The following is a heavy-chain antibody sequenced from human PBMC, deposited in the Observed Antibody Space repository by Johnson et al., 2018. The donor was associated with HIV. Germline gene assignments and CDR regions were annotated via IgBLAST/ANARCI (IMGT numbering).Heavy chain of an antibody. CDR2: TKRKSAGGTT. CDR1: GFTFSSYA. V-gene: IGHV3-15*01. J-gene: IGHJ3*01. Sequence: VQLVESGGGVVQPGRSLRLSCAASGFTFSSYAMHWVRQAPGKGLEWVGHTKRKSAGGTTDYAAPVKGRFSISSDDSKNTVFLQMNSLKSEDTGVYYCATDPYNGSRKAVALWGQGTMVTVSS. CDR3: ATDPYNGSRKAVAL. D-gene: IGHD1-26*01.